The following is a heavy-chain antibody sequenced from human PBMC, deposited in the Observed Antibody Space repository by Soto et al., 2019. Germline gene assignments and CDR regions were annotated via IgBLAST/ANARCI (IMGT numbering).Heavy chain of an antibody. Sequence: SETLSLTCTVSGGSISSGDYYCSWIRQPPGKGLEWIGHIYYSRSTYYNPSLKSRVTLSVDSSKNQFSLNLSSVTAADTAVYYCARIRLSSGYYHYIDYWGQGTLVTVSS. D-gene: IGHD3-22*01. CDR1: GGSISSGDYY. CDR3: ARIRLSSGYYHYIDY. V-gene: IGHV4-30-4*01. CDR2: IYYSRST. J-gene: IGHJ4*02.